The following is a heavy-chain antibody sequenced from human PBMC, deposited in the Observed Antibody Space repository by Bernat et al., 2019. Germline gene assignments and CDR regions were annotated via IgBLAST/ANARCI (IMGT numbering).Heavy chain of an antibody. Sequence: EVQLVESGGGLIQPGGSLRLSCAASGFTVSSNYMSWVRQAPGKGLEGVSVIYSGGSTYYADSVKGRFTISRDNSKNTLYLQMNSLRAEDTAVYYCARDRVVVAGGWFDPWGQGTLVTVSS. CDR2: IYSGGST. D-gene: IGHD2-15*01. J-gene: IGHJ5*02. CDR1: GFTVSSNY. CDR3: ARDRVVVAGGWFDP. V-gene: IGHV3-53*01.